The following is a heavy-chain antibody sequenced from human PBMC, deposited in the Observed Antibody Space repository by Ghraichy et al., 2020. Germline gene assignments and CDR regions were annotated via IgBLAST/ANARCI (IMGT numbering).Heavy chain of an antibody. D-gene: IGHD3-10*01. CDR1: GFTFSSYA. CDR3: AKKSHSTMVRGVAYYFDY. V-gene: IGHV3-23*01. Sequence: GESLNISCAASGFTFSSYAMSWVRQAPGKGLEWVSIISGSGDGTYYADSVKGRFTISRDNSKNTVSLQMNSLRAEDTAIYYCAKKSHSTMVRGVAYYFDYWGQGTLVTVSS. CDR2: ISGSGDGT. J-gene: IGHJ4*02.